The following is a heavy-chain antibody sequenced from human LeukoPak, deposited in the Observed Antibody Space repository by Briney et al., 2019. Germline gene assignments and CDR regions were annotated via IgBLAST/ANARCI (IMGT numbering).Heavy chain of an antibody. V-gene: IGHV1-69*13. CDR3: ARGGIVGATFDY. Sequence: SVKVSCKASGGTCSSYAISWVRQAPGQGLEWMGGIIPIFGTANYAQKFQGRVTITADESTSTAYMELSSLRSEDTAVYYCARGGIVGATFDYWGQGTLVTVSS. D-gene: IGHD1-26*01. CDR2: IIPIFGTA. CDR1: GGTCSSYA. J-gene: IGHJ4*02.